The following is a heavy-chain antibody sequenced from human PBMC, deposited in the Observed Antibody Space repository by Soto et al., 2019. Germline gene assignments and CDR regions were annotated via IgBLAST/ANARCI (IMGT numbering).Heavy chain of an antibody. CDR1: GYTFTSYD. Sequence: ASVKVSCKASGYTFTSYDINWVRQATGQGLEWMGWMNPNSGNTGYAQKSQGRVTMTRNTSISTAYMELSSLRSEDTAVYYCARVIVLWHDAFDIWGQGTMVTVSS. CDR3: ARVIVLWHDAFDI. CDR2: MNPNSGNT. J-gene: IGHJ3*02. V-gene: IGHV1-8*01. D-gene: IGHD3-10*01.